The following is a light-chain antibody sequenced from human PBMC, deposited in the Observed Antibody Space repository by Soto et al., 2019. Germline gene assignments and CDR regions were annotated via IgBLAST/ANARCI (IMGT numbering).Light chain of an antibody. Sequence: EIVLTQCPATLSLSPGERATLSCRASQTVGSYLAWFRQTPGQTPRLLIYDTSIRATGVPARFSGSGSGTDFTLTISSLEAEDFAIYYCQQRSDWPPTFGQGTKVDIK. CDR2: DTS. CDR1: QTVGSY. J-gene: IGKJ1*01. CDR3: QQRSDWPPT. V-gene: IGKV3-11*01.